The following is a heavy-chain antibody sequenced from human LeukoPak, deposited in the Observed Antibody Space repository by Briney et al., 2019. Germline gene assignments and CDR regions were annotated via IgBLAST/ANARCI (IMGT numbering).Heavy chain of an antibody. CDR2: IYSGGST. J-gene: IGHJ4*02. D-gene: IGHD3-10*01. Sequence: GGSLRLSCAASGFTVSSNYMSWGRQAPGKGLEWVAVIYSGGSTYYADSLKGRFTISRDHSKNTLYLQMNSLRAEGTAVYYCAKAGSSYGSGSSLWGQGTLVTVSS. CDR3: AKAGSSYGSGSSL. V-gene: IGHV3-53*01. CDR1: GFTVSSNY.